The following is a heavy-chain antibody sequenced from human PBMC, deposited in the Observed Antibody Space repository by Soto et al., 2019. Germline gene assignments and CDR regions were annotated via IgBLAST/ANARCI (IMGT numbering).Heavy chain of an antibody. CDR2: IHSSGSI. CDR1: GGSISSDDYY. J-gene: IGHJ1*01. Sequence: SETLSLTCTVSGGSISSDDYYWSWIRQAPGRGLECIGYIHSSGSIYYNPSLKSRATMSIDTAGNQFSLKVSSVTVADTAVYYCARDLDGLHDDTSGPFPRPGWGQGTLVTVS. D-gene: IGHD3-22*01. CDR3: ARDLDGLHDDTSGPFPRPG. V-gene: IGHV4-30-4*01.